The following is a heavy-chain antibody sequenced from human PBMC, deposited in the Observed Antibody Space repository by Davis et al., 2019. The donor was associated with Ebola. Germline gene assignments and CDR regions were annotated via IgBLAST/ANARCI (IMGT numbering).Heavy chain of an antibody. CDR2: INAGNGNT. CDR3: AAGSSWYHAFDI. Sequence: ASVKVSCKASGYTFTSYAMHWVRQAPGQRLEWMGWINAGNGNTKYSQKFQGRVTITRDTSASTAYMELSSLRSEDTAVYYCAAGSSWYHAFDIWGQGTMVTVSS. CDR1: GYTFTSYA. D-gene: IGHD6-13*01. V-gene: IGHV1-3*01. J-gene: IGHJ3*02.